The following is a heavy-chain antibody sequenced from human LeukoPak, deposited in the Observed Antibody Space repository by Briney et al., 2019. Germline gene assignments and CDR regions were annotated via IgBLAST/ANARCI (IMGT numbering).Heavy chain of an antibody. D-gene: IGHD1-26*01. V-gene: IGHV3-23*01. Sequence: GGSLRLSCAASGFTFSSYAMSWVRQAPGKGLEWVSAISGSGGSTYYADFVKGRFTISRDNSKNTLYLQMNSLRAEDTAVYYCAKGLERSYDTFDIWGQGTMVTVSS. J-gene: IGHJ3*02. CDR2: ISGSGGST. CDR3: AKGLERSYDTFDI. CDR1: GFTFSSYA.